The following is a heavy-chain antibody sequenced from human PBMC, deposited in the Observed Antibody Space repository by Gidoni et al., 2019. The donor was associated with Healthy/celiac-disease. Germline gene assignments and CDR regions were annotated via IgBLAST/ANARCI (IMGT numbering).Heavy chain of an antibody. Sequence: QVQLVESGGGVVQPGRSLRLPCAASAFTFSSYGMHWVRQAPGKGLEWVAVISYDGSNKYYADSVKGRFTISRDNSKNTLYLQMNSLRAEDTAVYYCAKMGYDSSGYYSGYWGQGTLVTVSS. D-gene: IGHD3-22*01. CDR2: ISYDGSNK. J-gene: IGHJ4*02. CDR1: AFTFSSYG. CDR3: AKMGYDSSGYYSGY. V-gene: IGHV3-30*18.